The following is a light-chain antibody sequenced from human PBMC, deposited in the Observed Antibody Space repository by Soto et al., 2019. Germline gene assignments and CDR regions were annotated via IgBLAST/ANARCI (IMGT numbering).Light chain of an antibody. CDR3: CSFAGSHTSPA. CDR1: GGDVGGYNF. Sequence: QSALTQPRSVSGSPGQSVTISCTGTGGDVGGYNFVSWYQLHPGKAPKLMIYDVSKRPSGAPDRFAGSKSGNTASLTISGLQADDEADYYCCSFAGSHTSPAFGGGTKVTVL. J-gene: IGLJ1*01. CDR2: DVS. V-gene: IGLV2-11*01.